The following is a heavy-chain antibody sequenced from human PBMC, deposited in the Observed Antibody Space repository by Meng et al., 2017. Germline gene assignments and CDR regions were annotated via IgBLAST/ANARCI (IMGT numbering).Heavy chain of an antibody. CDR3: AHIPYSSSWYEYFQH. CDR2: IYWNDDK. J-gene: IGHJ1*01. V-gene: IGHV2-5*01. Sequence: ITLKESCPTLVKPPQTLTPTCTFSGFSLSTSGVGVGWIRQPPGKALEWLALIYWNDDKRYSPSLKSRLTITKDTSKNQVVLTMTNMDPVDTATYYCAHIPYSSSWYEYFQHWGQGTLVTVSS. D-gene: IGHD6-13*01. CDR1: GFSLSTSGVG.